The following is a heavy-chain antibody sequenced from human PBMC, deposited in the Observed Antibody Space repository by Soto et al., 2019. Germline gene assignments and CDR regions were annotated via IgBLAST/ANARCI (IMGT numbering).Heavy chain of an antibody. Sequence: WASVKVSCKASGYTFTSYDINWVRQATGQGLEWMGWMNPNSGNTGYAQKFLGRVTMTRNTSISTAYMELSSLRSEDTAVYYCARGTPIRVVRGVKDAFDIWGQGTMVTVSS. V-gene: IGHV1-8*01. J-gene: IGHJ3*02. CDR3: ARGTPIRVVRGVKDAFDI. CDR1: GYTFTSYD. CDR2: MNPNSGNT. D-gene: IGHD3-10*01.